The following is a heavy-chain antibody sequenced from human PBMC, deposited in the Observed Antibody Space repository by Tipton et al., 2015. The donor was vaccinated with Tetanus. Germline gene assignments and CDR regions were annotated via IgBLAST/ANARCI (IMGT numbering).Heavy chain of an antibody. J-gene: IGHJ4*02. Sequence: GLVKPSQTLSLTCTVSGGSISSGGYYWSWIRQHPGKGLEWIGDIYYSGSTYYNPSLKSRVTISVDTSKNQFSLKLNSVTVAGTAVYYCARDQARGARGWNFFDYWGQGTLVTVSS. D-gene: IGHD1-26*01. V-gene: IGHV4-31*03. CDR1: GGSISSGGYY. CDR3: ARDQARGARGWNFFDY. CDR2: IYYSGST.